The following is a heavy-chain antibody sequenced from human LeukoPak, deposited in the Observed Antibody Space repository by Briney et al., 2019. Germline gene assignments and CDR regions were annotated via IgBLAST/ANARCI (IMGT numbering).Heavy chain of an antibody. CDR1: GGSISSYY. V-gene: IGHV4-39*01. D-gene: IGHD7-27*01. CDR2: IYYSGST. J-gene: IGHJ2*01. Sequence: SETLSLTCTVSGGSISSYYWGWIRQPPGTGLEWIGSIYYSGSTYYNPSLKSRVTISVDTSKNQFSLKLSSVTAADTAVYYCARQANWGSVDWYFDLWGRGTLVTVSS. CDR3: ARQANWGSVDWYFDL.